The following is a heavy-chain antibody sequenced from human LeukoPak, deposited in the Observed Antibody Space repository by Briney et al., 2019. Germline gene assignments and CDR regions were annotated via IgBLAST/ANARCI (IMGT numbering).Heavy chain of an antibody. J-gene: IGHJ4*02. CDR3: ASSGPLYDFWSGYYPY. CDR2: INPSGGST. D-gene: IGHD3-3*01. CDR1: GYTFSSYY. Sequence: ASVKVSCKASGYTFSSYYMHWVRQAPGQGLEWMGIINPSGGSTSYAQKFQGWVTMTRDTSISTAYMELSRLRSEDTAVYYCASSGPLYDFWSGYYPYWGQGTLVTVSS. V-gene: IGHV1-46*01.